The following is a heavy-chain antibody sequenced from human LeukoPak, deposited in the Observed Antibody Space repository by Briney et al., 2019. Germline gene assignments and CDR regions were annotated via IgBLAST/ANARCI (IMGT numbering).Heavy chain of an antibody. CDR2: ISAYNGNT. CDR1: GYTFTSYG. D-gene: IGHD1-26*01. Sequence: ASVKVSCKPSGYTFTSYGISWVRQAPGQGLEWMGWISAYNGNTNYAQKLHGRVTMTTDTSTSTAYKELRSLRPDDTVVYYCAKPSMTSYYFDYWGQGTLVTVSS. CDR3: AKPSMTSYYFDY. J-gene: IGHJ4*02. V-gene: IGHV1-18*01.